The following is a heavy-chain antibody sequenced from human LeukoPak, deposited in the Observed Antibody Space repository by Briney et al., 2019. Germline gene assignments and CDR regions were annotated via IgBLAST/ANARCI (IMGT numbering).Heavy chain of an antibody. V-gene: IGHV4-59*01. CDR2: ISSSGSA. CDR1: GDSLGIYK. J-gene: IGHJ3*01. Sequence: SETLSLTCSVSGDSLGIYKWSWIRQPPGKGLEWIAHISSSGSAIYNPSLMSRVSMAVDTSRNQFSLRLISVTAADTAVYYCAREWSGFDFWGQGIMVTVSS. D-gene: IGHD2-15*01. CDR3: AREWSGFDF.